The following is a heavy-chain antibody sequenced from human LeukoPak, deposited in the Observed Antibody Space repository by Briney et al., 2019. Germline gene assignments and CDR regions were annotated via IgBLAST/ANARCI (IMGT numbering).Heavy chain of an antibody. CDR1: GGSISRYY. V-gene: IGHV4-59*12. J-gene: IGHJ3*02. CDR3: ASGFYNSSGFYAAFDI. Sequence: SETLSLTCTVSGGSISRYYWSWIRQPPGKGLEWIGYKDYSGSTNYNRSLKSRVTISVDTSKNQFSLKLSSVTAADTAVYYCASGFYNSSGFYAAFDIWGLGTLVTVSS. D-gene: IGHD3-22*01. CDR2: KDYSGST.